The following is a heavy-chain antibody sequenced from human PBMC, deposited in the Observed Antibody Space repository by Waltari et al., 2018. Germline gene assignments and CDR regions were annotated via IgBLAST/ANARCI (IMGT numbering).Heavy chain of an antibody. Sequence: QLQLQESGPGLVKPSETLSLTCTVSGGSISSSSYYWGWIRQAPGKGLEWVAYISSSGSTIYYADSVKGRFTISRDNAKNSLYLQMNSLTAEDTAVYYCAREEASGYYYDSSFDPWGQGTLVTVSS. CDR1: GGSISSSSYY. V-gene: IGHV3-11*04. CDR2: ISSSGSTI. J-gene: IGHJ5*02. D-gene: IGHD3-22*01. CDR3: AREEASGYYYDSSFDP.